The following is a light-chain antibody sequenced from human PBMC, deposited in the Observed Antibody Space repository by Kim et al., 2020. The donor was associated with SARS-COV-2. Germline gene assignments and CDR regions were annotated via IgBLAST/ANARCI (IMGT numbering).Light chain of an antibody. CDR1: SLRSYY. CDR2: GKN. V-gene: IGLV3-19*01. CDR3: KSRDSSGKVV. J-gene: IGLJ2*01. Sequence: SSELTQDPVVSVALGQTVRITCQGDSLRSYYASWYQQKPGQAPLLVIYGKNNRPSGIPDRFSGSSSGNTASLTITGAQAEDEADYYCKSRDSSGKVVFGGGTQLTVL.